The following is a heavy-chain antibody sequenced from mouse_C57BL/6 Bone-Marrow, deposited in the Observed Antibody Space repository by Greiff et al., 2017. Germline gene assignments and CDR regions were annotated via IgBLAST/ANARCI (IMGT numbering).Heavy chain of an antibody. V-gene: IGHV1-64*01. D-gene: IGHD3-2*02. CDR3: AREDSSGPLFAY. CDR2: IHPNSGST. Sequence: QVHVKQPGAELVKPGASVKLSCKASGYTFTSYWMHWVKQRPGRGLEWIGMIHPNSGSTNYNEKFKSKATLTVDKSSSTAYMQLSSLTSEDSAVYYCAREDSSGPLFAYWGQGTLVTVSA. J-gene: IGHJ3*01. CDR1: GYTFTSYW.